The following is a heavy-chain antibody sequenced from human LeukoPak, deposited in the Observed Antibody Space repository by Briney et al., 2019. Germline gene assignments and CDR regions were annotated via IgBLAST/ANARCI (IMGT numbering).Heavy chain of an antibody. CDR1: GFTFSSYA. CDR3: AKNALMFSSGWYYYYYMDV. D-gene: IGHD6-19*01. V-gene: IGHV3-23*01. J-gene: IGHJ6*03. CDR2: TSGSGGST. Sequence: GGSLRLSCAASGFTFSSYAMSWVRQAPGKGLEWVSATSGSGGSTYYADSVKGRFTISRDNSKNTLYLQMNSLRAEDTAVYYCAKNALMFSSGWYYYYYMDVWGKGTTVTVSS.